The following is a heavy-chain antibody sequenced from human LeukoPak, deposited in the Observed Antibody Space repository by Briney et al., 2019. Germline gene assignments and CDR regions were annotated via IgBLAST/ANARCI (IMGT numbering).Heavy chain of an antibody. D-gene: IGHD3-10*01. V-gene: IGHV2-5*02. CDR1: GFSLSTSGVG. J-gene: IGHJ4*02. CDR2: IYWDDDK. Sequence: SGPTLVQPTQTLTLTCSFSGFSLSTSGVGVGWIRQPPGKALEWLALIYWDDDKRYSPFLKSRLTITKDTSKNQVVLTMTNMDPVDTATYYCAHHLYYYGSGSYADYWGQGTLVTVSS. CDR3: AHHLYYYGSGSYADY.